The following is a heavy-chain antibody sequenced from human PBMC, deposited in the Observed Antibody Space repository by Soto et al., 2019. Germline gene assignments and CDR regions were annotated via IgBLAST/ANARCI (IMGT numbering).Heavy chain of an antibody. J-gene: IGHJ3*01. CDR3: ATIGDHDGFDV. D-gene: IGHD4-17*01. CDR2: ISTSSIEI. V-gene: IGHV3-21*06. CDR1: GFTFIGYN. Sequence: EVQLVESGGGLVMPEVSLRLSCAASGFTFIGYNMKWVRQAPGKGLEWVASISTSSIEIFYSDLVWGRFTIFRDNARNSLYLQMNSLRAEDTAVYYCATIGDHDGFDVWGQGTTVTVSS.